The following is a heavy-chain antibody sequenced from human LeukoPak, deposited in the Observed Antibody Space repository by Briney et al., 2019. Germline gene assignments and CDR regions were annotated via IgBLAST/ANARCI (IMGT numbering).Heavy chain of an antibody. Sequence: GGSLRLSCAASGFTFSNYDMHWVRQRPGKGLEWVSTIDTAGATYYSASVKGHFTVSRENAKNSLYLHMNSLGAGDTAVYFCVRGGSDHIRGTYEKFDSWGQGTLVTVSS. CDR3: VRGGSDHIRGTYEKFDS. J-gene: IGHJ4*02. D-gene: IGHD3-16*01. CDR2: IDTAGAT. V-gene: IGHV3-13*01. CDR1: GFTFSNYD.